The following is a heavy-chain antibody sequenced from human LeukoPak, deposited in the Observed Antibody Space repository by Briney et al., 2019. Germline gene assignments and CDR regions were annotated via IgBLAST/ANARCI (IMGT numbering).Heavy chain of an antibody. CDR2: ISSSSSYI. V-gene: IGHV3-21*01. CDR3: ARGHYYGSGSYDYYFDY. Sequence: GSLRLSCAASGFTFSSYSMNWVRQAPGKGLEWVSSISSSSSYIYYADSVKGRFTISRDNAKNSLYLQMNSQRAEDTAVYYCARGHYYGSGSYDYYFDYWGQGTLVTVSS. J-gene: IGHJ4*02. D-gene: IGHD3-10*01. CDR1: GFTFSSYS.